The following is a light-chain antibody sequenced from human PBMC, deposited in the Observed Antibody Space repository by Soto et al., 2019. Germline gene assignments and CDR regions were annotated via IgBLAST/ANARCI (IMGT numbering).Light chain of an antibody. CDR1: QSIDKG. CDR2: KAS. Sequence: DIQMTQSPSTLSTSRGDRVTITCRARQSIDKGLAWYQQKPGKAPKLLISKASSLESGVPSRFSGSGSGTEFPLTISSLQPDDFATYYCQQYYNLFTLGQGTKLEIK. CDR3: QQYYNLFT. J-gene: IGKJ2*01. V-gene: IGKV1-5*03.